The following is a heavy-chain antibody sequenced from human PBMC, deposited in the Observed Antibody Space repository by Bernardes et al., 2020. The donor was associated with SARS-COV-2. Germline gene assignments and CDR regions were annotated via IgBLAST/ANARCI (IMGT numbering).Heavy chain of an antibody. J-gene: IGHJ6*02. CDR1: GYMFSNYN. CDR3: ARDRRYFGIFYGLDV. V-gene: IGHV1-3*01. D-gene: IGHD3-9*01. Sequence: ASVKVSCKASGYMFSNYNMHWVRQAPGQRLEWMGWIYGGNGNTKYSENFQDRVTITRDTSASTAYMELSSLRFEDTAVYYCARDRRYFGIFYGLDVWGQGTTVAVSS. CDR2: IYGGNGNT.